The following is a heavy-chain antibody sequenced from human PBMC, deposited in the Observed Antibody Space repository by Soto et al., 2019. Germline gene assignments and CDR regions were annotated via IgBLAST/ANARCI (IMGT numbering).Heavy chain of an antibody. CDR3: ARRRSGYYLDY. J-gene: IGHJ4*02. Sequence: QVQLQESGPGLVKPSQTLSLTCTVSGGSISSGSYYWSWIRQHPGKGLEWIGYIYYSGSTYYNPPLYSRVTISVDPSKHQFSLKLSSVTAADTAVYYCARRRSGYYLDYWGQGTLVTVSS. CDR2: IYYSGST. CDR1: GGSISSGSYY. D-gene: IGHD3-3*01. V-gene: IGHV4-31*03.